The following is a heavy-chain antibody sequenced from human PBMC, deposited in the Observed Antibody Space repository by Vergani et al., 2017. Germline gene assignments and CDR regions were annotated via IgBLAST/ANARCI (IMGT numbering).Heavy chain of an antibody. J-gene: IGHJ4*02. CDR1: GFTFNSSA. CDR2: INNNGGST. V-gene: IGHV3-23*01. CDR3: AKFPLNITTPDRGDF. D-gene: IGHD1-1*01. Sequence: QLLESGGGLIQPGGSLRLSCAATGFTFNSSAMTWVRQAPGKGLEWVSGINNNGGSTYYADSVKGRFTISRDNSKHTLYLQMTDLRAEDTATYYCAKFPLNITTPDRGDFWGQGSLVTGSS.